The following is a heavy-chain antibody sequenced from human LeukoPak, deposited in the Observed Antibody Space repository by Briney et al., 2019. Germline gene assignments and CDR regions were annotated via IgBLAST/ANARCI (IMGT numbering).Heavy chain of an antibody. V-gene: IGHV3-53*01. CDR3: ATRGDYGDYWYYFDY. CDR1: GFTVSSNY. J-gene: IGHJ4*02. D-gene: IGHD4-17*01. CDR2: IYSGGSGGST. Sequence: GGSLRLSCAASGFTVSSNYMSWVRQAPGKGLEWVSVIYSGGSGGSTHYADSVKGRFTISRDNSKNTLYLQMNSLRAEDTAVYYCATRGDYGDYWYYFDYWGQGTLVTVSS.